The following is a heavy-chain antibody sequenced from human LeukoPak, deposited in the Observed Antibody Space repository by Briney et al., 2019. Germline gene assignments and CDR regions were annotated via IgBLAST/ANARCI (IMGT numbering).Heavy chain of an antibody. Sequence: SDTLSLTCAVSGYSISSSNWWGWIRQPPGKGLAWIGYIYYSGSTYYNPSLKSRVTMSVDTSKNQFSLKLSSVTAVDTAVYYCARTQTYPDIVVVPAAIDYWGQGTLVTVSS. CDR1: GYSISSSNW. D-gene: IGHD2-2*01. J-gene: IGHJ4*02. CDR2: IYYSGST. CDR3: ARTQTYPDIVVVPAAIDY. V-gene: IGHV4-28*01.